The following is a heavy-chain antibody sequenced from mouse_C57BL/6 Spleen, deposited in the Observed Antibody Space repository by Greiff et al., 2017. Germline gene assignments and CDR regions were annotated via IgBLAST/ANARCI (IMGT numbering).Heavy chain of an antibody. CDR1: GYTFTSYW. CDR2: IDPSDSET. J-gene: IGHJ4*01. V-gene: IGHV1-52*01. CDR3: ARWGYYYGSSYAMDY. D-gene: IGHD1-1*01. Sequence: VQLQQPGAELVRPGSSVKLSCKASGYTFTSYWMHWVKQRPIQGLEWIGNIDPSDSETHYNQKFKDKATLTVAKSSSTAYMQLSSLTSEDSAVYYCARWGYYYGSSYAMDYWGQGTSVTVSS.